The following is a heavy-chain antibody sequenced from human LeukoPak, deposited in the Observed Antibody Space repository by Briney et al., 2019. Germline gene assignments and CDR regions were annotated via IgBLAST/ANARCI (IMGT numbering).Heavy chain of an antibody. CDR2: IYYSGST. Sequence: PSETLSLTCTVSGGSISSYYWSWIRQPPGKGLEWIGYIYYSGSTNYNPSLKSRVTISVDTSKNQFSLNLSSVTAADTAVYYCARAPYGSGFDYWGQGTLVTVSS. CDR1: GGSISSYY. V-gene: IGHV4-59*01. J-gene: IGHJ4*02. D-gene: IGHD3-10*01. CDR3: ARAPYGSGFDY.